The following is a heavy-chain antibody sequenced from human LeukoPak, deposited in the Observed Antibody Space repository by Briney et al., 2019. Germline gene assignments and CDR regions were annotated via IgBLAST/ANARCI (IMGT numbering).Heavy chain of an antibody. Sequence: TGGPLRLSCAASGFTFSSYWMHWVRHAPGKGLVWVSRINSDGSSTSYADSVKGRFTISRDNAKNTLYLQMNSLRAEDTAVYYCARVARCSGGSCLFDYWGQGTLVTVSS. CDR2: INSDGSST. CDR1: GFTFSSYW. D-gene: IGHD2-15*01. CDR3: ARVARCSGGSCLFDY. V-gene: IGHV3-74*01. J-gene: IGHJ4*02.